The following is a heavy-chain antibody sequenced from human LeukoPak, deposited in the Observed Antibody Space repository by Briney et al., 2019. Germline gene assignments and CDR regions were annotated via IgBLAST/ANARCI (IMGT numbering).Heavy chain of an antibody. D-gene: IGHD6-13*01. V-gene: IGHV3-21*01. CDR3: ARESSSSWYWFDP. J-gene: IGHJ5*02. CDR1: GFTFSRYE. Sequence: GGSLRLSCAASGFTFSRYEMNWVRQAPGKGLDWASSISSSSSYIYYADSVKGRFTISRDNAKNSLYLQMNSLRAEDTAVYYCARESSSSWYWFDPWGQGTLVTVSS. CDR2: ISSSSSYI.